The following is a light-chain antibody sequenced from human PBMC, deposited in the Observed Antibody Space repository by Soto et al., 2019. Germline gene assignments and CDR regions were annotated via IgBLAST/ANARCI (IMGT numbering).Light chain of an antibody. CDR2: AAS. CDR1: QDISTY. V-gene: IGKV1-9*01. CDR3: QQLSTYPLT. J-gene: IGKJ4*01. Sequence: DIQMTQSPSSLSAFVGDRVTITCQASQDISTYVNWYQQKPGKAPKLLIYAASTLQSGVPSRFSGSGSGTDFTLTISSLQPEDFATYYCQQLSTYPLTFGGGTKVEIK.